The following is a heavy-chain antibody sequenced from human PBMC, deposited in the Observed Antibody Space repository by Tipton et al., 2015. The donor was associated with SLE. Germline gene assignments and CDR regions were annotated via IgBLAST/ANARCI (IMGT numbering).Heavy chain of an antibody. CDR3: ARRGSYMGPLQA. D-gene: IGHD5-24*01. Sequence: TLSLTCTVSGGSINNYYWSWIRQPPGKGLEWIGYVYYSGSTNYSPSLKSRVTLSVDTSKNQFSLKRRSVTAADTAVYYCARRGSYMGPLQAWGQGTLVTVSS. J-gene: IGHJ5*02. CDR2: VYYSGST. CDR1: GGSINNYY. V-gene: IGHV4-59*08.